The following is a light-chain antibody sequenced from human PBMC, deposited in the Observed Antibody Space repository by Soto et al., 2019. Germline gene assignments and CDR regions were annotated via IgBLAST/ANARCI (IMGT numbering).Light chain of an antibody. Sequence: DIEITQKKSSLSASVGDTFTITCGASQSISSLLAWYQQKPGKAPNLLISAASNLQSGVPSRFSGRGSGTDFTLTISSLQPEDSATYYCEQASTFPYSFCHVTKVDIK. CDR3: EQASTFPYS. CDR1: QSISSL. V-gene: IGKV1-12*01. CDR2: AAS. J-gene: IGKJ2*03.